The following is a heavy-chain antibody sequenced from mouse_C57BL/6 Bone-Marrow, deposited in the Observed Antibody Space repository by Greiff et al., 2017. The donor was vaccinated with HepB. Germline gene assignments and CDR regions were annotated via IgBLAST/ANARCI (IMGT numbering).Heavy chain of an antibody. J-gene: IGHJ2*01. Sequence: VKLQQSGAELAKPGASVKLSCKASGYTFTSYWMHWVKQRPGHGLEWIGYINPSSGYTKYNQKFKDKATLTADKSSSTAYMQLSSLTYEDSAVYYCGSPSYYYGYYFDYWGQGTTLTVSS. CDR1: GYTFTSYW. CDR3: GSPSYYYGYYFDY. V-gene: IGHV1-7*01. CDR2: INPSSGYT. D-gene: IGHD1-1*01.